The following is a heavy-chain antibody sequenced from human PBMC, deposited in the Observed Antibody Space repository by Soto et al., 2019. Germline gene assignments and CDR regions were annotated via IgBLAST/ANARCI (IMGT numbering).Heavy chain of an antibody. CDR1: GGSISSYY. CDR3: ARAVITRCSSTSCIYYYYYYMDV. D-gene: IGHD2-2*01. V-gene: IGHV4-59*01. Sequence: SETLSLTCTVSGGSISSYYWSWIRQPPGKGLEWIGYIYYSGSTNYNPSLKSRVTISVDTSKNQFSLKLSSVTAADTAVYYCARAVITRCSSTSCIYYYYYYMDVWGKGTTVTVSS. J-gene: IGHJ6*03. CDR2: IYYSGST.